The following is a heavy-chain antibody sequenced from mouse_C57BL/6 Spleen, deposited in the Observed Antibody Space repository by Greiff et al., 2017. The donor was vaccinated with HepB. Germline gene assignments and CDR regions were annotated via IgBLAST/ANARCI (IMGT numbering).Heavy chain of an antibody. CDR3: ARSGYSNLYYAMDY. D-gene: IGHD2-5*01. CDR1: GYAFTNYL. Sequence: QVQLKQSGAELVRPGTSVKVSCKASGYAFTNYLIEWVKQRPGQGLEWIGVINPGSGGTNYNEKFKGKATLTADKSSSTAYMQLSSLTSEDSAVYFCARSGYSNLYYAMDYWGQGTSVTVSS. J-gene: IGHJ4*01. CDR2: INPGSGGT. V-gene: IGHV1-54*01.